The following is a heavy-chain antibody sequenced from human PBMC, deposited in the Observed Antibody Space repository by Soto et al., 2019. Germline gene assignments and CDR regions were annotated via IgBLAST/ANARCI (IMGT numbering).Heavy chain of an antibody. CDR1: GYTFTGYY. J-gene: IGHJ4*02. Sequence: AASVKVSCKASGYTFTGYYMHWVRQAPGQGLEWMGWINPNSGGTNYAQKFQGRVTMTRDTSISTAYMELSRLRSDDTAVYYCARPPLIAARSLYYFDYWGQGTLVTVSS. V-gene: IGHV1-2*02. D-gene: IGHD6-6*01. CDR2: INPNSGGT. CDR3: ARPPLIAARSLYYFDY.